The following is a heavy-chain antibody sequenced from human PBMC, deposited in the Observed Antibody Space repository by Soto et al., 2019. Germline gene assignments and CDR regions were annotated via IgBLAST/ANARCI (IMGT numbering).Heavy chain of an antibody. CDR2: IYYSGST. V-gene: IGHV4-59*08. J-gene: IGHJ2*01. CDR1: GGTISSWY. Sequence: PSETLSLTCTVSGGTISSWYWSWIRQPPGKGLEWIGYIYYSGSTNCNPSLNSRVTISVDTSKNQFSLKLSSVTAADTAVYYCARFNWYFDLWGRGTLVTVSS. CDR3: ARFNWYFDL.